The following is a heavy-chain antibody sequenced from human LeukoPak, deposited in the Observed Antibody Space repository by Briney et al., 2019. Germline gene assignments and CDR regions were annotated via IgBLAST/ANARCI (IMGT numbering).Heavy chain of an antibody. D-gene: IGHD3-10*01. CDR2: ISYDGSNK. V-gene: IGHV3-30*03. CDR1: GFTFSSYG. J-gene: IGHJ4*02. CDR3: ARAYYGSGSYLYLGY. Sequence: GGSLRLSCAASGFTFSSYGMHWVRQAPGKGLEWVAVISYDGSNKYYADSVKGRFTISRDNSKNTLYLQMNSLRAEDTAVYYCARAYYGSGSYLYLGYWGQGTLVTVSS.